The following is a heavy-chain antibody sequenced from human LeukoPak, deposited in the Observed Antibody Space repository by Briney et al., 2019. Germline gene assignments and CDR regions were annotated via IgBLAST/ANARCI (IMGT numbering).Heavy chain of an antibody. Sequence: ASVKVSCKVSGYTLTELSMHWVRQSPGKGLEWMGGFDPEDGETIYAQKFQGRVTMTEDTSTDTAYMELSSLRSEDTAVYYCATIGYSSGYSHFDYWGQGTLVTVSS. J-gene: IGHJ4*02. CDR2: FDPEDGET. CDR1: GYTLTELS. V-gene: IGHV1-24*01. D-gene: IGHD3-22*01. CDR3: ATIGYSSGYSHFDY.